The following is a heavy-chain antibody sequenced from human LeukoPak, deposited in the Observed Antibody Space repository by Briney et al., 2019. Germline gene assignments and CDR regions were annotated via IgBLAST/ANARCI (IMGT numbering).Heavy chain of an antibody. CDR2: IRYDGSNK. CDR1: GFTFSSYG. D-gene: IGHD2-2*02. CDR3: AKGLWTYCSSTSCYRGDAFDI. J-gene: IGHJ3*02. Sequence: GGSLRLSCAASGFTFSSYGMHWVRQAPGKGLEWVALIRYDGSNKYYADSVKGRFTISRDNSKNTLYLQMNSLRAEDTAVYYCAKGLWTYCSSTSCYRGDAFDIWGQGTMVTVSS. V-gene: IGHV3-30*02.